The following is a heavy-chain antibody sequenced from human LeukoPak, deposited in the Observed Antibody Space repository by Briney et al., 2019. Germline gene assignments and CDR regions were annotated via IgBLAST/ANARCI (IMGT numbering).Heavy chain of an antibody. Sequence: PSETLSLTCTVSGGSISSYYWSWIRQPPGKGLEWIGYIHDSGSTNYNPSLESRVTISVDTSKNQFSLKLSSVTAADTAVYYCARHLQYYGSGSYYPYYYYGMDVWGKGTTVTVSS. J-gene: IGHJ6*04. CDR1: GGSISSYY. CDR2: IHDSGST. CDR3: ARHLQYYGSGSYYPYYYYGMDV. V-gene: IGHV4-59*08. D-gene: IGHD3-10*01.